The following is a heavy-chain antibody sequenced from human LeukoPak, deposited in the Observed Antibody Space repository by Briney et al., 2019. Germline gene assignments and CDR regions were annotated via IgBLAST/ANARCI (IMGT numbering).Heavy chain of an antibody. J-gene: IGHJ4*02. CDR3: TKATQWLAFDY. V-gene: IGHV4-59*03. CDR2: IYNSGTT. D-gene: IGHD6-19*01. Sequence: SETLSLTCSVSGGSISSHFWSWIRQPPGKGLEWIGNIYNSGTTNYNPSLESRVTISVDTSKNQLSLQLTSVTAADTAVYYCTKATQWLAFDYWGRGTLVAVSS. CDR1: GGSISSHF.